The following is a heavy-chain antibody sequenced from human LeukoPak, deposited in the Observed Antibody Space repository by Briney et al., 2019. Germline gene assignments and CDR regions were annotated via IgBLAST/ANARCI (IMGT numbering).Heavy chain of an antibody. D-gene: IGHD2-21*01. J-gene: IGHJ3*02. CDR1: GGSISSGDYY. Sequence: SQTLSLTCTVSGGSISSGDYYWSWIRQPPGKGLEWIGYIYYSGSTYYNPSLKSRVTISVDTSKNQFSLKLSSVTAADTAVYYCARDSVHSLDAFDIWGQGTLVTVSS. V-gene: IGHV4-30-4*08. CDR2: IYYSGST. CDR3: ARDSVHSLDAFDI.